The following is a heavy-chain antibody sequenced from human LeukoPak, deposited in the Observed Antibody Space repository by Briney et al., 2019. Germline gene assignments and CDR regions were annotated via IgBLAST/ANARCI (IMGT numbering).Heavy chain of an antibody. D-gene: IGHD6-19*01. CDR3: AKDLFNSVAITDI. J-gene: IGHJ4*02. V-gene: IGHV3-23*01. CDR2: ISGSGGST. CDR1: EFTFSSYA. Sequence: PGGSLRLSCAASEFTFSSYAMSWVRQAPGKGLEWVSAISGSGGSTYYADSVKGRFTISRDNSKNTLYLQMNSLRAEDTAVYYCAKDLFNSVAITDIWGQGTLVTVSS.